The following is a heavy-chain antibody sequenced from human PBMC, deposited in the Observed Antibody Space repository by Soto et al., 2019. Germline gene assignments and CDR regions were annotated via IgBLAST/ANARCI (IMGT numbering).Heavy chain of an antibody. CDR3: ARDEAARLLDY. V-gene: IGHV1-18*04. CDR2: ISAYNGNT. D-gene: IGHD6-6*01. CDR1: GYTFTSYG. J-gene: IGHJ4*02. Sequence: SGKVSCKASGYTFTSYGISWVRQAPGQGLEWMGWISAYNGNTNYAQKLQGRVTMTTDTSTSTAYMELGSLRSDDTAVYYCARDEAARLLDYWGQGTLVTVSS.